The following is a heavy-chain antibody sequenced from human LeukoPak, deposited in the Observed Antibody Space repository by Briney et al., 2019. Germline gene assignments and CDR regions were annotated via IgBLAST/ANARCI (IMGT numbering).Heavy chain of an antibody. CDR3: ARSLWYSGYM. V-gene: IGHV4-34*01. CDR1: GGSFSGYY. Sequence: SETLSLTCAVYGGSFSGYYWSWIRQPPGKGLEWIGSIYYSGSTYYNPSLKSRVTISVDTPKNQFPLKLSSVTAADTAVYYCARSLWYSGYMWGQGTLVTVSS. CDR2: IYYSGST. J-gene: IGHJ4*02. D-gene: IGHD1-26*01.